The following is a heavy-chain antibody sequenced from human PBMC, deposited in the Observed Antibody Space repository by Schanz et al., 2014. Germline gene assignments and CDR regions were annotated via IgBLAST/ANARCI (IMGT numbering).Heavy chain of an antibody. CDR1: GFSFSSYA. V-gene: IGHV3-23*01. CDR3: ARPPHDSSGYYPFDY. CDR2: LSGGGGGT. J-gene: IGHJ4*02. D-gene: IGHD3-22*01. Sequence: EVQLLESGGGLVEPGGSLRLSCAASGFSFSSYAMGWVRQARGKGLEWVSALSGGGGGTHYADSVRGRFTISSDSSKNTLYLQMSSLRADDTAVYYCARPPHDSSGYYPFDYWGQGTLVTVSS.